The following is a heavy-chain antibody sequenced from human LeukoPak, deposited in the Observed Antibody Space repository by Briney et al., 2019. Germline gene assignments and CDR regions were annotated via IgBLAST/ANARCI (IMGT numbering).Heavy chain of an antibody. CDR1: GFTFISHA. Sequence: PGGSLRLSCAASGFTFISHAMSWVRQAPGKGLEWVSTLNGIGGKTYYADSVKGRFTISRDISKNTLYLQMNSLRAEDTAVYYCAKTMVGYAMVKGYYYYYMDVWGKGTTVTVSS. J-gene: IGHJ6*03. D-gene: IGHD4/OR15-4a*01. V-gene: IGHV3-23*01. CDR2: LNGIGGKT. CDR3: AKTMVGYAMVKGYYYYYMDV.